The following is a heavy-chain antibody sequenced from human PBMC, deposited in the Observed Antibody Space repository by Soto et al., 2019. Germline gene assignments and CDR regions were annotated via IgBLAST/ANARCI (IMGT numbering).Heavy chain of an antibody. D-gene: IGHD1-1*01. Sequence: QLLESGGGFVQPGGSLRLSCVASGFTFSNFAMAWVRQAPGEGLEWVSAISGSGDDTFYADSMKGRFIISRDNSKDTLYLQINSLRAEDTAVYYCANPIPKTGTTFGFWGQGTLVTVSS. CDR3: ANPIPKTGTTFGF. V-gene: IGHV3-23*01. CDR1: GFTFSNFA. CDR2: ISGSGDDT. J-gene: IGHJ4*02.